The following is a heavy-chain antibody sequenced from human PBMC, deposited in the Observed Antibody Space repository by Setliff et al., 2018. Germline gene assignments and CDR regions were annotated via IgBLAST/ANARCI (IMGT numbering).Heavy chain of an antibody. J-gene: IGHJ4*01. CDR3: ARTGTYRYFDY. D-gene: IGHD1-26*01. CDR2: IHYSGTT. V-gene: IGHV4-39*01. CDR1: GASINSGTYY. Sequence: PSETLSLTCTVSGASINSGTYYWAWIRQPPGKGLEWIGRIHYSGTTYYNASLKSRVTMSVDTSKNQFSLNLSSVTAADTAVYYCARTGTYRYFDYWG.